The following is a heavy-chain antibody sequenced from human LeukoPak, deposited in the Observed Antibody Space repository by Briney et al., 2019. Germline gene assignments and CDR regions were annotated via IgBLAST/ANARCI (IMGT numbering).Heavy chain of an antibody. Sequence: GGSLRLSCAASGFTFSSYSMNWVRQAPGKGLEWVSSISSSSSYIYYADSVKGRFTISRDNAKNSLYLQMNSLRAEDTAVYYCARDAYYYDSSGYYYGGNSDYWGQGTLVTVSS. D-gene: IGHD3-22*01. J-gene: IGHJ4*02. CDR3: ARDAYYYDSSGYYYGGNSDY. CDR2: ISSSSSYI. CDR1: GFTFSSYS. V-gene: IGHV3-21*01.